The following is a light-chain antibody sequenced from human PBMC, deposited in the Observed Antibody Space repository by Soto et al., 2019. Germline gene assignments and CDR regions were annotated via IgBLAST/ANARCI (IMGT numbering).Light chain of an antibody. J-gene: IGKJ1*01. CDR3: QQRSNWPPTWT. V-gene: IGKV3-11*01. CDR1: QSVSSY. CDR2: DAS. Sequence: IVMTQSPATLSVSPGERATLSCRASQSVSSYLAWYQQKPGQAPRLLIYDASNRATGIPARFSGSGSGTDFTLTISSLEPEDFAVYYCQQRSNWPPTWTFGQGTKV.